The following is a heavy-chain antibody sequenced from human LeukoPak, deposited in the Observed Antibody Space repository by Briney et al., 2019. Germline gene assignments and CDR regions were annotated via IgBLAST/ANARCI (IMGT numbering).Heavy chain of an antibody. CDR3: APTTVTPAYFDP. D-gene: IGHD4-17*01. CDR1: GFTFSSSS. Sequence: PGGSLRLSCAASGFTFSSSSMNWVRQAPGKGLEWVSSLSSNSAYIYYADSVKGRFAISRDNAKNSLYLQMNSLEAEDTAVYYCAPTTVTPAYFDPWGPGTLVTVSS. J-gene: IGHJ5*02. CDR2: LSSNSAYI. V-gene: IGHV3-21*04.